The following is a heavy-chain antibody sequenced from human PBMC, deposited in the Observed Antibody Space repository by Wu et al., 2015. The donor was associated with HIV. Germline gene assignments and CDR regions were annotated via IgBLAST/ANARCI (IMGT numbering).Heavy chain of an antibody. J-gene: IGHJ4*02. V-gene: IGHV1-2*02. D-gene: IGHD6-13*01. CDR3: ARDENLFPDGGAAPEVY. Sequence: QVQLVQSGAEVKKPGASVKVSCQTSGYPFTNYYIHWVRQAPGQGLEWVGWINPERGATEYAKKFQGRVTMSTDTSTNTAYMELSSLRSEDTAVYYCARDENLFPDGGAAPEVYWGQGTLVTVSS. CDR1: GYPFTNYY. CDR2: INPERGAT.